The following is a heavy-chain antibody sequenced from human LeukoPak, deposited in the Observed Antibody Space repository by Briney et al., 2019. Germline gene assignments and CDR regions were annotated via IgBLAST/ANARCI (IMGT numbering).Heavy chain of an antibody. CDR2: IYYSGST. J-gene: IGHJ3*02. Sequence: QPSETLSLTCTVSGGSISSYYWSWIRQPPGKGLEWIGYIYYSGSTNYNPSLKSRVTISVDTSKSQFSLKLSSVTAADTAVYYCARGEDASDAFDIWGQGTMVTVSS. V-gene: IGHV4-59*01. CDR3: ARGEDASDAFDI. CDR1: GGSISSYY.